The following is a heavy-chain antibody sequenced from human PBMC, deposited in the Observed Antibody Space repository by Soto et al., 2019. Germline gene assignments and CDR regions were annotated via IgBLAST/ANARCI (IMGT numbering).Heavy chain of an antibody. Sequence: EVQLVESGGGLVQPGGSLRLSCAASGFTFSSYWMHWVRQAPGKGLVWVSRINSDGSSTSYADSVKGRFSISRDNAKNRLYLQRNSLRAEDTAVYYCVITSLVVAAATREDYWGQGTLVTVSS. D-gene: IGHD2-15*01. CDR1: GFTFSSYW. J-gene: IGHJ4*02. CDR2: INSDGSST. CDR3: VITSLVVAAATREDY. V-gene: IGHV3-74*01.